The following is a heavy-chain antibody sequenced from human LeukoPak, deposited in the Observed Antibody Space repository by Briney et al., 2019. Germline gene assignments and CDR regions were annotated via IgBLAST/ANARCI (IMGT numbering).Heavy chain of an antibody. Sequence: GGSLRLSCAASGFTFDDYGMSWVRQAPGKGLEWVSGINWNGGSTGYADSVKGRFTISRDNAKNSLYLQMSSLRAEDTALYYCAREPYYYDSSGDSVDYWGQGTLVTVSS. V-gene: IGHV3-20*04. CDR3: AREPYYYDSSGDSVDY. J-gene: IGHJ4*02. CDR2: INWNGGST. CDR1: GFTFDDYG. D-gene: IGHD3-22*01.